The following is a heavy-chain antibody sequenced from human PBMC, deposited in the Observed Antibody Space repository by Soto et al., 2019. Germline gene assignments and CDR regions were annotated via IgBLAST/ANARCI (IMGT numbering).Heavy chain of an antibody. D-gene: IGHD4-17*01. V-gene: IGHV2-26*01. J-gene: IGHJ3*02. Sequence: QVTLKESGPVLVKPTETLTLTCTVSGFSLSTARMGVSWIRQPPGKALEWLAHIFSNDEKSYSTSLKSRLTSSMDTSKNQVELTLTNMNPVDTATDSCARILAPTVTSPYAFDIWGQGTLVTVSS. CDR2: IFSNDEK. CDR3: ARILAPTVTSPYAFDI. CDR1: GFSLSTARMG.